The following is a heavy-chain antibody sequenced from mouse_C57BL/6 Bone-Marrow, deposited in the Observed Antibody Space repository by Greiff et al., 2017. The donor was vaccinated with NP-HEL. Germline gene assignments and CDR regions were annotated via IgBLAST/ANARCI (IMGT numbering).Heavy chain of an antibody. Sequence: EVKLMESGGGLVQPKGSLKLSCAASGFSFNTYAMNWVRQAPGKGLEWVARIRSKTNNYSSYYADSVKVRFTISRDDSDSMLYRQMNNLKTEDAAMYYCVRHREDCYGSSFDYWGQGTTLTVSS. CDR2: IRSKTNNYSS. CDR3: VRHREDCYGSSFDY. D-gene: IGHD1-1*01. V-gene: IGHV10-1*01. CDR1: GFSFNTYA. J-gene: IGHJ2*01.